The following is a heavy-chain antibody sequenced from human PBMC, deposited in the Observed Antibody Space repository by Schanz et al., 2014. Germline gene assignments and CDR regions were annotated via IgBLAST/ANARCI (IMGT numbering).Heavy chain of an antibody. CDR3: ARGGVEMATIRDAFDL. J-gene: IGHJ3*01. D-gene: IGHD3-16*01. CDR2: NIHVLGVT. CDR1: GGTFGSYT. V-gene: IGHV1-69*02. Sequence: QVQLVQSGAAVKKPGSSVTVSCAASGGTFGSYTISWLRQAPGQGLEWMGRNIHVLGVTNYAQKFQGRLTITVDQSKTTAFMELSSLTSEDTALYYCARGGVEMATIRDAFDLWGQGTMVTVS.